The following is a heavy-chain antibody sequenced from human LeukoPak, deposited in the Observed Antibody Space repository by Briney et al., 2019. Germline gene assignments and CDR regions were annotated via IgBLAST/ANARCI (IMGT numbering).Heavy chain of an antibody. D-gene: IGHD6-19*01. CDR2: INHSGST. Sequence: SETLSLTCAVYGGSFSGYYWSWIRQPPGKGLEWIGEINHSGSTNYNPSLKSRVTISVDTSKNQFSLKLSSVTAADTAVYYCARDRIQAVAGSGYFDFWGQGTLVTVSS. J-gene: IGHJ4*02. V-gene: IGHV4-34*01. CDR1: GGSFSGYY. CDR3: ARDRIQAVAGSGYFDF.